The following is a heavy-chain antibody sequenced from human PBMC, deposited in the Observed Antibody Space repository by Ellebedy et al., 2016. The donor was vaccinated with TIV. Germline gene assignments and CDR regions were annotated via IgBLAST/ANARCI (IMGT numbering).Heavy chain of an antibody. CDR3: AKVSPSLTGDSVGFDY. D-gene: IGHD7-27*01. CDR1: GFTFSSYA. J-gene: IGHJ4*02. CDR2: ISGSGGST. V-gene: IGHV3-23*01. Sequence: GESLKISXAASGFTFSSYAMSWVRQAPGKGLEWVSAISGSGGSTYYADSVKGRFTISRDNSKNTLYLQMNSLRAEDTAVYYCAKVSPSLTGDSVGFDYWGQGTLVTVSS.